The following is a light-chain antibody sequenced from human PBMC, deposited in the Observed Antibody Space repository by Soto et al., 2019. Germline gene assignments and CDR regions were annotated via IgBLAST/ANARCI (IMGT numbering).Light chain of an antibody. Sequence: DIQMTQSPSTLSASVGDRVTITCRASQSISSWLAWYQHEPGNAPKILIYKASSLESGATSRFSGSGSGTEFNRTISSLHTADFATYYCQQYNSYPITFGQGTRLEIK. CDR2: KAS. J-gene: IGKJ5*01. V-gene: IGKV1-5*03. CDR1: QSISSW. CDR3: QQYNSYPIT.